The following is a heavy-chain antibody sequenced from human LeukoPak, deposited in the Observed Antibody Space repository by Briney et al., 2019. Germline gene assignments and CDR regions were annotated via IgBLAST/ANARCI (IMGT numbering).Heavy chain of an antibody. J-gene: IGHJ4*02. CDR1: GFTFTSYW. D-gene: IGHD6-19*01. Sequence: GGSLRLSCAASGFTFTSYWMSWVRQAPGKGLEWVANIKQDGSEKHYVDSVKGRFTISRDNTKNSLYLQMNSLRADDTAVYYCTRLHNSGWTGYWGQGTLVTVSS. CDR2: IKQDGSEK. CDR3: TRLHNSGWTGY. V-gene: IGHV3-7*01.